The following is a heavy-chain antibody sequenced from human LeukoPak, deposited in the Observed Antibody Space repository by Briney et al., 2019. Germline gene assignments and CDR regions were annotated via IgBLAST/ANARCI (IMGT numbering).Heavy chain of an antibody. CDR3: AKDPTGSYQRAFDY. CDR2: TRYDGNNK. D-gene: IGHD1-1*01. Sequence: GGSLRLSCAASGFSFSTYAMHWVRQAPGKGLEWVASTRYDGNNKYYADSVKGRFTISRDNSKNTLYLQVNSLRAEDTAVYYCAKDPTGSYQRAFDYWGQGTLVTVSS. V-gene: IGHV3-30*02. CDR1: GFSFSTYA. J-gene: IGHJ4*02.